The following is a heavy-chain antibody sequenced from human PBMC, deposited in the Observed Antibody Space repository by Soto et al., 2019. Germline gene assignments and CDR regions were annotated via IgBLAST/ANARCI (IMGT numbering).Heavy chain of an antibody. J-gene: IGHJ4*02. CDR1: GFTFSDHA. V-gene: IGHV3-30*04. CDR2: ISYDGSKK. Sequence: QVQLVQSGGGVVQPGRSLRLSCAASGFTFSDHAMHWVRQPPGKGLEWVAVISYDGSKKHYADSVEGRFTISRDHSKNTLYLQMSSLREEDTAVYYCAREPTTVLERIDFWGQGTPVTVSS. CDR3: AREPTTVLERIDF. D-gene: IGHD4-17*01.